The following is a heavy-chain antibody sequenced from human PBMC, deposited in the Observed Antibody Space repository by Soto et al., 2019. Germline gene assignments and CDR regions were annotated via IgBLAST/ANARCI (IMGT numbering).Heavy chain of an antibody. Sequence: ASVKVSCKASGYTFTSYDINWVRQATGQGLEWMGWMNPNSGNTGYAQKFQGRVTMTRNTSISTAYMELSSLRSEDTAVYYCARGGMPYCISTSCYNYYYGMDVWGQGTTVTV. D-gene: IGHD2-2*01. J-gene: IGHJ6*02. CDR1: GYTFTSYD. CDR2: MNPNSGNT. V-gene: IGHV1-8*01. CDR3: ARGGMPYCISTSCYNYYYGMDV.